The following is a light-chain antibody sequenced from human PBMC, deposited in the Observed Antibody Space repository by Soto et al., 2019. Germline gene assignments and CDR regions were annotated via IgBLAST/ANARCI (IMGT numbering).Light chain of an antibody. CDR3: SQRSNWPPEVT. V-gene: IGKV3-11*01. CDR1: QSVSSS. J-gene: IGKJ3*01. CDR2: DAS. Sequence: EIVLTQSPDTLSLSPGERATLSCRASQSVSSSLAWYQQKPGQAPRLLIYDASNRATGIPARFSGSGSGTGFTITLSSIEPEDFAVYYCSQRSNWPPEVTFGPGTKVDIK.